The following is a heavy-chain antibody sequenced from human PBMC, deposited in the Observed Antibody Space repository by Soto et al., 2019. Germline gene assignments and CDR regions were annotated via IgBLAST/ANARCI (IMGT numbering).Heavy chain of an antibody. J-gene: IGHJ4*02. Sequence: SQTLSLTCAISGDSVSSNSAAWNWIRQSPSRGLEWLGRTYYRSRWYNDYAVSVRSRITVNADTSKNQFSLHLNSVTPEDTAVYYCAHGDIVVVSSYFDYWGQGTLVTVSS. V-gene: IGHV6-1*01. CDR2: TYYRSRWYN. CDR3: AHGDIVVVSSYFDY. CDR1: GDSVSSNSAA. D-gene: IGHD2-15*01.